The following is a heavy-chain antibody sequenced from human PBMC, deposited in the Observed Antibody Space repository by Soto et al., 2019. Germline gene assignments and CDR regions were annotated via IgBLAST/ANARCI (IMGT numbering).Heavy chain of an antibody. CDR2: IIPILGIA. CDR1: GGTFSSYA. D-gene: IGHD3-10*01. V-gene: IGHV1-69*04. J-gene: IGHJ4*02. Sequence: ASVKVSCKASGGTFSSYAISWVRQAPGQGLEWMGRIIPILGIANYAQKFQGRVTITADKSTSTAYMELSSLRSEDTAVYYCARDREKYYYGSGSSSDYWGQGTLVTVSS. CDR3: ARDREKYYYGSGSSSDY.